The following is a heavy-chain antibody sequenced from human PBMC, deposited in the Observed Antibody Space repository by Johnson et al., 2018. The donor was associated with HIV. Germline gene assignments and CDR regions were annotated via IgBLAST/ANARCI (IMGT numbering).Heavy chain of an antibody. J-gene: IGHJ3*02. Sequence: QVQLVESGGDVVQPGRSLRLSCAASGFTFSSYGMHWVRQAPGKGLDWVADISYDGSNKYYADSVKGRFTFSRDHSKNTLYLQMNSLRAEDTAVYYCARGGRWGWRGNDAFDIWGQGTMVTVSS. CDR2: ISYDGSNK. D-gene: IGHD3-3*01. V-gene: IGHV3-30*03. CDR1: GFTFSSYG. CDR3: ARGGRWGWRGNDAFDI.